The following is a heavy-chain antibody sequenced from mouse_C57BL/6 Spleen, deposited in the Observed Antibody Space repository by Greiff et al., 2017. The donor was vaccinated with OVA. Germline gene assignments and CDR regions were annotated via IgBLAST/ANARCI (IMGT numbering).Heavy chain of an antibody. V-gene: IGHV1-80*01. CDR2: IYPGDGDT. D-gene: IGHD3-2*02. CDR1: GYAFSSYW. J-gene: IGHJ2*01. CDR3: ARSAQARGFDY. Sequence: VHLVESGAELVKPGASVKISCKASGYAFSSYWMNWVKQRPGKGLEWIGQIYPGDGDTNYNGKFKGKATLTADKSSSTAYMQLSSLTSEDSAVYFCARSAQARGFDYWGQGTTLTVSS.